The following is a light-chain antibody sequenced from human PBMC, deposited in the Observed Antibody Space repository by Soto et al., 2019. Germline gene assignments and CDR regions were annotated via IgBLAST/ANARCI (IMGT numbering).Light chain of an antibody. CDR1: QTVISNY. Sequence: EIVLTQSPGTLSLSPGERATLSCRASQTVISNYLAWYQQRPGQPPRLLIHGASNRATGIPDRFSGGGSGTDFIRTISRLEPEDFAMYYCQQMRTFGQGTKVEMK. V-gene: IGKV3-20*01. CDR2: GAS. CDR3: QQMRT. J-gene: IGKJ1*01.